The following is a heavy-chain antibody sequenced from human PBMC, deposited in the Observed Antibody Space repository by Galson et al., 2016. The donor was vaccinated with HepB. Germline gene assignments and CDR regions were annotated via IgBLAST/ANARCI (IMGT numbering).Heavy chain of an antibody. CDR3: AKGMDY. Sequence: SLRLSCAASGFTFSNYAMSWVRQAPGKGLEWVSAITGSGGNTYYAGSVKGRFTISRDNSKSTLYLQMNNLRAEDTAVYYCAKGMDYWGQGTLVTVSS. CDR1: GFTFSNYA. J-gene: IGHJ4*02. CDR2: ITGSGGNT. V-gene: IGHV3-23*01.